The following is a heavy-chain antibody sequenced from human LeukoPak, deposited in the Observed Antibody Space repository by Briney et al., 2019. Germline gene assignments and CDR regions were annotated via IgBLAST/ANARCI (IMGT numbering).Heavy chain of an antibody. V-gene: IGHV1-46*01. CDR2: MNPSGGST. Sequence: GASVKVSCKASGYTFTSYYMHWVRQAPGQGLEWMGIMNPSGGSTSYAQKFQGRVTMTRDTSTSTVYMELSSLRSEDTAVYYCARDGIVVVPADQAYYYYMDVWGKGTTVTVSS. CDR3: ARDGIVVVPADQAYYYYMDV. J-gene: IGHJ6*03. CDR1: GYTFTSYY. D-gene: IGHD2-2*01.